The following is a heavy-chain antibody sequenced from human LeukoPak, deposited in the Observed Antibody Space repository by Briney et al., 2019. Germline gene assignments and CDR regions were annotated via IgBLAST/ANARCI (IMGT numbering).Heavy chain of an antibody. Sequence: GGSLRLSCAASGFTFSSYGMHWVRQAPGKGLEWVAVIWYDGSNKYYADSVKGRFTISRDNSKNTLYLQMNSLRAEDTAVYYCARASSARVAAAFDYWGQGTLVTVSS. D-gene: IGHD6-13*01. V-gene: IGHV3-33*01. CDR2: IWYDGSNK. J-gene: IGHJ4*02. CDR1: GFTFSSYG. CDR3: ARASSARVAAAFDY.